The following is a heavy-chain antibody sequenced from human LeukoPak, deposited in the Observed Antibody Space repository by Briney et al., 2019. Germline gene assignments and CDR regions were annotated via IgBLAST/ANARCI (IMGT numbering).Heavy chain of an antibody. CDR3: ARTYYDVLTGYLSYYHYYAMDV. Sequence: GGSLRLSCAASGFTVSSNYMSWVRQAPGKGLEWVAVISYDGSNKYYADSVKGRFTISRDNSKNTLYLQMNSLRAEDTAVYHCARTYYDVLTGYLSYYHYYAMDVWGQGTTVTVPS. CDR1: GFTVSSNY. V-gene: IGHV3-30*03. D-gene: IGHD3-9*01. J-gene: IGHJ6*02. CDR2: ISYDGSNK.